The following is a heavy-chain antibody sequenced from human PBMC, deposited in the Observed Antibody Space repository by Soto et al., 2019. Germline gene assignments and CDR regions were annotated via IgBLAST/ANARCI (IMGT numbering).Heavy chain of an antibody. CDR2: IYWDDDK. V-gene: IGHV2-5*02. CDR1: GFSLNTYGVG. CDR3: ARALGSWGAYYFDY. Sequence: QITLKESGPTLVKPTQTLTLTCTVSGFSLNTYGVGVGWIRQPPGKALEWLALIYWDDDKRYSPCLKSRLTITKDTSKNQVVLTMTNMDPVDTVTYYCARALGSWGAYYFDYWGQGTLVTVSS. J-gene: IGHJ4*02. D-gene: IGHD3-16*01.